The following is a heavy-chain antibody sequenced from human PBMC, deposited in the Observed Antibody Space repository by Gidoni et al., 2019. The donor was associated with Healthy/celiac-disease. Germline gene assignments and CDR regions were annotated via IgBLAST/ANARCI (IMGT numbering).Heavy chain of an antibody. D-gene: IGHD3-10*01. Sequence: QVQLVQSGAEVTKPGSSVKVSCKASGGTFSSYTISWVRQAPGQGLEWMGRIIPILGIATYAQKFQGRVTITADKSTSTAYMELSSLRSEDTAVYYCARVPGYYGSGSPRGAFDIWGQGTMVTVSA. CDR2: IIPILGIA. CDR3: ARVPGYYGSGSPRGAFDI. CDR1: GGTFSSYT. V-gene: IGHV1-69*02. J-gene: IGHJ3*02.